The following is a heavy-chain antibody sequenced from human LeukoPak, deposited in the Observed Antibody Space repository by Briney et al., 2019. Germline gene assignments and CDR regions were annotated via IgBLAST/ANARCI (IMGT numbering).Heavy chain of an antibody. J-gene: IGHJ6*02. V-gene: IGHV4-31*03. CDR3: ARGGLKDDFWSGYPNFNYYYYHGMDV. CDR2: IYYNGRT. Sequence: SQTLSLTCTVSGGSISSAGYYWSWIRQHPGTGLEWIGYIYYNGRTYYKPSLKSRVIISVDTSENQFSLKLSSVTAADTAVYYCARGGLKDDFWSGYPNFNYYYYHGMDVWGQGTTVTVSS. D-gene: IGHD3-3*01. CDR1: GGSISSAGYY.